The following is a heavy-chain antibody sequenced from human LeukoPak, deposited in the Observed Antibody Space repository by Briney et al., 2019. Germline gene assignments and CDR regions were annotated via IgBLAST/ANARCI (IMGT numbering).Heavy chain of an antibody. CDR3: ARHSAHSSTNDAFDM. V-gene: IGHV4-59*01. CDR2: MYSGGTT. D-gene: IGHD6-13*01. CDR1: DGSINGYY. J-gene: IGHJ3*02. Sequence: KPSGTLSLTCTVSDGSINGYYWSWIRQPPGKGLDWIGYMYSGGTTNYSPSLKSRVTILEDTSKNQFSLKLTSVTAADSAVYYCARHSAHSSTNDAFDMWGQGTLVIVSS.